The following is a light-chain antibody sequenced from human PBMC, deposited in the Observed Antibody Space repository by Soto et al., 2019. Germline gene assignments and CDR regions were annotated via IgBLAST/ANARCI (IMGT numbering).Light chain of an antibody. Sequence: EIVLTQSPATLSLSPGERATLSCRASQSVGTYLAWYQQKPGQAPRLLISDASNRATGIPARFSGSGSGADVTLTISRLEPEDFAVYYCQQRTNWPITFGQGTRLEIK. CDR3: QQRTNWPIT. CDR1: QSVGTY. CDR2: DAS. J-gene: IGKJ5*01. V-gene: IGKV3-11*01.